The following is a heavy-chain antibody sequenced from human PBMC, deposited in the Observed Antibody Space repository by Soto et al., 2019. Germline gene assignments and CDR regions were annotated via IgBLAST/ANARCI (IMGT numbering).Heavy chain of an antibody. CDR3: ARLPWAGYGGVFDP. J-gene: IGHJ5*02. V-gene: IGHV4-59*01. D-gene: IGHD2-8*02. CDR2: IYYSGST. Sequence: PSVTMCVTCTVAGGTISSYCWSWIRKPPGKGLEWIGNIYYSGSTNYNPSLKSRVTISVDTSKNQFSLKLSSVTAADTAVYYCARLPWAGYGGVFDPWGQGTLVTVSS. CDR1: GGTISSYC.